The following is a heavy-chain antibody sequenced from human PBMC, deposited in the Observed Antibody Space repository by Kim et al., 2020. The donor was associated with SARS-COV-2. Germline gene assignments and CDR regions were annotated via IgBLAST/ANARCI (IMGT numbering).Heavy chain of an antibody. CDR2: SRPSYS. V-gene: IGHV3-11*06. Sequence: SRPSYSTCADSVKGRLTISRENAQNSLYLQMNSLRAEDTAVYYCARQGIDYWGQGTLVTVSS. CDR3: ARQGIDY. J-gene: IGHJ4*02.